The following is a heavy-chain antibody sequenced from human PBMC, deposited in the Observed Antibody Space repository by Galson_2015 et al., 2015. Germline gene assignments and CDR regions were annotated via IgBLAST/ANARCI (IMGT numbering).Heavy chain of an antibody. CDR3: ARGFGPSIHAKPHKNYYYYGMDV. CDR1: GDSVSSNSAA. D-gene: IGHD1-14*01. V-gene: IGHV6-1*01. CDR2: TYYRSKWYN. J-gene: IGHJ6*01. Sequence: CAISGDSVSSNSAAWNWIRQSPSRGLEWLGRTYYRSKWYNDYAVSVKSRITINPDTSKNQFSLQLNSVTPEDTAVYYCARGFGPSIHAKPHKNYYYYGMDV.